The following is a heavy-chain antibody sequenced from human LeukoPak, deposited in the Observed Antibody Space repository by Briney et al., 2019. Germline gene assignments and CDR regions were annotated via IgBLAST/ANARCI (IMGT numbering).Heavy chain of an antibody. J-gene: IGHJ4*02. V-gene: IGHV1-46*01. CDR1: GYTFTSYY. CDR3: AMFYYDSSGYYLGYFDY. D-gene: IGHD3-22*01. CDR2: INPSGGST. Sequence: ASVKVSCKASGYTFTSYYMHWVRKAPGQGLEWMGIINPSGGSTSYAQKFQGRVTMTRDTSTSTVYMELSSLRSEDTAVYYCAMFYYDSSGYYLGYFDYWGQGTLVTVSS.